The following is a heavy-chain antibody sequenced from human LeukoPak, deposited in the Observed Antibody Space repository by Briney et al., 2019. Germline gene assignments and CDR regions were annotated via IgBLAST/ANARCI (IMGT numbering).Heavy chain of an antibody. CDR1: GDIFSTNNAA. J-gene: IGHJ6*02. CDR2: TYYRSKWYN. Sequence: SQTLSLTCAISGDIFSTNNAAWRWIRQSPSRGLEWLERTYYRSKWYNYYAGSMKSRIIFNPDTSKNQFSLQLNSVTPEDTAVYYCAREKVVIAATHYYGMDVWGQGTTVTVSS. V-gene: IGHV6-1*01. D-gene: IGHD2-15*01. CDR3: AREKVVIAATHYYGMDV.